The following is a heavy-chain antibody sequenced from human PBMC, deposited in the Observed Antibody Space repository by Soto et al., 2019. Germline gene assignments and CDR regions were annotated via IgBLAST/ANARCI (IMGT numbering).Heavy chain of an antibody. D-gene: IGHD6-13*01. CDR2: ITYDGSNK. J-gene: IGHJ4*02. CDR1: GFTFSSYA. V-gene: IGHV3-30-3*01. CDR3: ARDPVDSSRYISLGGYYFDY. Sequence: GGSLRLSCAASGFTFSSYAMSWVRQAPGKGLEWVAVITYDGSNKYYAVSVKGRFTISRDNSKNTLYLQMNSLRAEDTAVYYCARDPVDSSRYISLGGYYFDYWGQGTLVTVSS.